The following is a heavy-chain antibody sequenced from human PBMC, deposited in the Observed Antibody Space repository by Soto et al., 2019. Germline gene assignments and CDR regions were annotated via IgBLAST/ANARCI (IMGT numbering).Heavy chain of an antibody. Sequence: PSETLSLTCTVSGRSISSSGYYWGWIRQPPGKGLQWIGNIYSSGNTYYNPSLRSRVAISVDPSKNQFSLRLSSVTAADTAVYFCASPREGYYYDTWGQGTLVTSPQ. J-gene: IGHJ4*02. CDR3: ASPREGYYYDT. CDR2: IYSSGNT. V-gene: IGHV4-39*01. D-gene: IGHD3-22*01. CDR1: GRSISSSGYY.